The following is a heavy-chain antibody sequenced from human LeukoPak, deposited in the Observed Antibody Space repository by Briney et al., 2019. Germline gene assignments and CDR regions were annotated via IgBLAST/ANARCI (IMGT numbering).Heavy chain of an antibody. Sequence: GGSLRLSCTASGFTFSSFAMNWVRQVPGKGLEWVSVVTGDSGTIHYSDSVKGRFTISRGNSKNTLYLQMNNLRAEDTAVYYCAPYFPDRGSWGQGTLVTVSS. D-gene: IGHD2/OR15-2a*01. V-gene: IGHV3-23*01. J-gene: IGHJ5*02. CDR1: GFTFSSFA. CDR3: APYFPDRGS. CDR2: VTGDSGTI.